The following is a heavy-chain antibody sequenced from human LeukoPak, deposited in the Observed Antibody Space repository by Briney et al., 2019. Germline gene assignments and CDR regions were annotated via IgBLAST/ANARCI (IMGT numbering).Heavy chain of an antibody. CDR1: GFTFSYYW. CDR2: ITGGGSGI. Sequence: SGGSLRLSCAASGFTFSYYWIHWVRHAPGKGLVWVSAITGGGSGIYYADSMKSRFTISRDNSKNTLYLQINSLRAEDTAVYYCAKWGDYDVLTGYYVSDYWGQGTLVTVSS. D-gene: IGHD3-9*01. CDR3: AKWGDYDVLTGYYVSDY. V-gene: IGHV3-23*01. J-gene: IGHJ4*02.